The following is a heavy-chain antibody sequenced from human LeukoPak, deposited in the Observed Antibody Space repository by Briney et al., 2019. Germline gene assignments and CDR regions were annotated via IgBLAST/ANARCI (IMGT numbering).Heavy chain of an antibody. D-gene: IGHD3-22*01. Sequence: GRSLRLSCAASGFTFDDYAMHWVRQAPGKGLEWVSGISWNSGSIGYADSVKGRFTISRDNAKNSLYLQMNSLRAEDTALYYCAKDYCSSTSCRLTYYYGSSGYPAGFDYWGQGTLVTVSS. CDR2: ISWNSGSI. CDR1: GFTFDDYA. V-gene: IGHV3-9*01. J-gene: IGHJ4*02. CDR3: AKDYCSSTSCRLTYYYGSSGYPAGFDY.